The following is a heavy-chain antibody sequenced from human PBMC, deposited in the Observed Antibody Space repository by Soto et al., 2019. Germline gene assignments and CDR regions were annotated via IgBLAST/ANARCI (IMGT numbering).Heavy chain of an antibody. CDR2: IYHSGST. CDR3: ARGVVVVAANSPRYFDY. Sequence: QVQLQESGPGLVKPSGTLSLTCAVSGGSISSINWWSWVRQPPGKGLEWIGEIYHSGSTNYTQSPDSRLSISVDKSTNQFSLKLSAVTAADPPVYYCARGVVVVAANSPRYFDYWGQGTLVTVSS. D-gene: IGHD2-15*01. CDR1: GGSISSINW. J-gene: IGHJ4*02. V-gene: IGHV4-4*02.